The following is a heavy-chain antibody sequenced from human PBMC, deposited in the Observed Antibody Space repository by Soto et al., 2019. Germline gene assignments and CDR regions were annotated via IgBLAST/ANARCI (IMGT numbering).Heavy chain of an antibody. J-gene: IGHJ6*02. CDR3: ARDPAVAAAGLYYYYGMDV. D-gene: IGHD6-13*01. Sequence: GSLRLSCAASGFTFSSYWMSWVRQAPGKGLEWVANIKQDGSEKYYVDSVKGRFTISRDNAKNSLYLQMNSLRAEDTAVYYCARDPAVAAAGLYYYYGMDVWGQGTTVTVFS. V-gene: IGHV3-7*03. CDR1: GFTFSSYW. CDR2: IKQDGSEK.